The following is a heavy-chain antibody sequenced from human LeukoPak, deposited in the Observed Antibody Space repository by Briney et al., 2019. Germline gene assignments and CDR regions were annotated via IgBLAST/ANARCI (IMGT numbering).Heavy chain of an antibody. V-gene: IGHV4-34*01. CDR3: ARSGSGYLRYYFDY. D-gene: IGHD5-12*01. CDR1: GGSFSGYY. Sequence: PSETLSLTCAVYGGSFSGYYWSWIRQPPGKGLEWIGEINHSGSTNYNPSLKSRVTISVDTSKNQFSLKLSSVTAADTAVYYCARSGSGYLRYYFDYWGQGTLVTVSS. J-gene: IGHJ4*02. CDR2: INHSGST.